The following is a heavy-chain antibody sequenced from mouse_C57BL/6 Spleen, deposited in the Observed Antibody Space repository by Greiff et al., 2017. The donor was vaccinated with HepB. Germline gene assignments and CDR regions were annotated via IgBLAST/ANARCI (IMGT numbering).Heavy chain of an antibody. J-gene: IGHJ3*01. CDR1: GYTFTSYW. CDR3: ARENYGSSYPFAY. CDR2: IDPSDSYT. Sequence: VQLQQSGAELVMPGASVKLSCKASGYTFTSYWMHWVKQRPGQGLEWIGEIDPSDSYTNYNQKYKGKSTLTVDKSSSTAYMQLSSLTSDDSAVYYCARENYGSSYPFAYWGQGTLVTVSA. D-gene: IGHD1-1*01. V-gene: IGHV1-69*01.